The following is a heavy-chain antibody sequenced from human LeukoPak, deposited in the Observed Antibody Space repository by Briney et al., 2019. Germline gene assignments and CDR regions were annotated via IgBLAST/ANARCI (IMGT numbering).Heavy chain of an antibody. D-gene: IGHD3-22*01. CDR1: GYTFTSYG. V-gene: IGHV1-18*01. J-gene: IGHJ4*02. Sequence: ASVKVSCKASGYTFTSYGISWVRQAPGQGLEWMGWISAYNGNTNYAQKLQGRVTMTTDTSTSTAYMELRSLRSDDTAVYYCALRYYDSSGYYHPNLDYWGQGTLVTVSS. CDR2: ISAYNGNT. CDR3: ALRYYDSSGYYHPNLDY.